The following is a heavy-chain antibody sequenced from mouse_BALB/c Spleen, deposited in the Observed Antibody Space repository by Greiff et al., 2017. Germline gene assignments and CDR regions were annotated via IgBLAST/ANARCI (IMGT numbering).Heavy chain of an antibody. CDR1: GFNIKDYY. CDR2: IDPENGDT. Sequence: EVKLQQSGAELVRSGASVKLSCTASGFNIKDYYMHWVKQRPEQGLEWIGWIDPENGDTEYAPKFQGKATMTADTSSNTAYLQLSSLTSEDTAVYYCNADGNYNWGQGTTLTVSS. D-gene: IGHD2-1*01. J-gene: IGHJ2*01. CDR3: NADGNYN. V-gene: IGHV14-4*02.